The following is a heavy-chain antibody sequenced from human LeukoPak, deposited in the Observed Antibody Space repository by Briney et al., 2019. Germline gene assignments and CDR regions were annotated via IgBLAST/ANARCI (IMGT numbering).Heavy chain of an antibody. CDR3: AKAPGYCSGGSCYLDDY. J-gene: IGHJ4*02. V-gene: IGHV3-23*01. CDR1: GFTFSSYA. CDR2: ISGSGGST. Sequence: GGSLRLSCAASGFTFSSYAMSWVRQAPGKGLEWGSAISGSGGSTDYADSVKGRFTISRDNSKNTLYLQMNSLRAEDTAVYYCAKAPGYCSGGSCYLDDYWGQGTLVTVSS. D-gene: IGHD2-15*01.